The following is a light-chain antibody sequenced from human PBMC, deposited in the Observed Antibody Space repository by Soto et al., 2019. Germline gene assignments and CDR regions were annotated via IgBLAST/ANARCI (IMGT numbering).Light chain of an antibody. CDR3: CSYAGSRTFM. V-gene: IGLV2-23*01. CDR1: SSDVGAYNL. J-gene: IGLJ3*02. Sequence: QSALTQPASVSGSPGQSITVSCTGTSSDVGAYNLVSWYQQHPGKAPRLIIYEGTKRPSGISHRFSGSKSDNTASLTISGLRAEDEAHYHCCSYAGSRTFMFGGGTKLTVL. CDR2: EGT.